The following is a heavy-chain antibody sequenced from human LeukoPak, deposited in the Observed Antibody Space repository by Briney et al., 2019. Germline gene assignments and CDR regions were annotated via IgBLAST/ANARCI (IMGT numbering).Heavy chain of an antibody. V-gene: IGHV3-66*01. CDR2: IYSGGST. J-gene: IGHJ4*02. Sequence: GGSLRLSCAASGFTVSSNYMSWVRQAAGKGLEWVSVIYSGGSTYYADSVKGRFSISRDNSKNTLHLQMNSLRVEDTAVYYCARDFCSAGSCYPDNWGQGTLVTVSS. D-gene: IGHD2-15*01. CDR3: ARDFCSAGSCYPDN. CDR1: GFTVSSNY.